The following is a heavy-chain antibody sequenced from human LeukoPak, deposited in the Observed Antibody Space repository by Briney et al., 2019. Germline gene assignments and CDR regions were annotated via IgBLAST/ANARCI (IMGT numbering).Heavy chain of an antibody. CDR3: ARQGSSDAFDI. CDR1: GFTFSSYS. J-gene: IGHJ3*02. Sequence: GGSLRLSCAACGFTFSSYSMNWVRQAPGKGLEWVSSISSSSSYIYYADSVKGRFTISRDNAKNSLYLQMNSLRAEDTAVYYCARQGSSDAFDIWGQGTMVTVSS. V-gene: IGHV3-21*01. D-gene: IGHD6-6*01. CDR2: ISSSSSYI.